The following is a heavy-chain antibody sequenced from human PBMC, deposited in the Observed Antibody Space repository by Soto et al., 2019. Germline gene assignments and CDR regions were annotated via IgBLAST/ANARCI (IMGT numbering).Heavy chain of an antibody. CDR3: AAGRSVLPPGQ. CDR1: EGSFSTFA. V-gene: IGHV1-69*18. D-gene: IGHD1-26*01. Sequence: QVQLVQAGTEVKEPGAAVKVSCKPSEGSFSTFAFSWVRQAPGQGLEWIGTIVPMSNTLTYAQRFQGRVTITAEERTTTAYMELRSLTSEDTAVYYCAAGRSVLPPGQWGQGSLVIVSS. J-gene: IGHJ4*02. CDR2: IVPMSNTL.